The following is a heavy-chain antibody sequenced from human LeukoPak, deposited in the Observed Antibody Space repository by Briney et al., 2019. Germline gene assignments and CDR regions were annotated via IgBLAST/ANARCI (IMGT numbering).Heavy chain of an antibody. J-gene: IGHJ4*02. D-gene: IGHD5-12*01. CDR2: IYQDGTEK. CDR3: GNYQGGYDR. V-gene: IGHV3-7*03. Sequence: PGGSLRLSCAASGFTFNSYWMSWVRQAPGKGLEWVANIYQDGTEKYYADSVKGRFTISRDNAKNSLYLQMNSLSAEDTAVYYCGNYQGGYDRWGQGNMVTVSS. CDR1: GFTFNSYW.